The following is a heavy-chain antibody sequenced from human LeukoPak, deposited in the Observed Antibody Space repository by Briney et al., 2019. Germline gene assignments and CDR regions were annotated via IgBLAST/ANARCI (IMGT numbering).Heavy chain of an antibody. V-gene: IGHV4-59*01. J-gene: IGHJ4*02. CDR1: GGSISSYY. CDR3: ARRETSSGWYVY. Sequence: SETLSLTCTVSGGSISSYYWSWIRQPPGKGLEWIGYIYYSGSSNYNPSLKSRVTISVDTSKNQFSLKLSSVTAADTAVYYCARRETSSGWYVYWGQGTLVTVSS. CDR2: IYYSGSS. D-gene: IGHD6-19*01.